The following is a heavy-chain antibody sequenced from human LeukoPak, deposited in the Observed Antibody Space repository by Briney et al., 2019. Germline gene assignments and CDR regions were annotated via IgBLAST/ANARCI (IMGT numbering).Heavy chain of an antibody. CDR2: IRSKAYGGTT. Sequence: GGSLRLSCTASGFTFGDYAMSWFRQAPGKGLEWVGFIRSKAYGGTTEYAASVKGRFTISRDDSKSIAYLQMNSLKTEDTAVYCCTRVWPYCGGDCLNAFDIWGQGTMVTVSS. D-gene: IGHD2-21*02. CDR3: TRVWPYCGGDCLNAFDI. V-gene: IGHV3-49*03. CDR1: GFTFGDYA. J-gene: IGHJ3*02.